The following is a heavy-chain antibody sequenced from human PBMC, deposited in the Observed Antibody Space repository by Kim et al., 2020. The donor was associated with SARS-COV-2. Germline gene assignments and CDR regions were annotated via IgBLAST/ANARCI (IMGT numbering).Heavy chain of an antibody. D-gene: IGHD1-26*01. CDR2: ISWNSGSI. Sequence: SLRLSCAASGFTFDDYAMHWVRQAPGKGLEWVSGISWNSGSIGYADSVKGRFTISRDNAKNSLYLQMNSLRAEDTALYYCAKDKRAFQEPDYYYYYGMDVWGQGTTVTVSS. CDR1: GFTFDDYA. CDR3: AKDKRAFQEPDYYYYYGMDV. J-gene: IGHJ6*02. V-gene: IGHV3-9*01.